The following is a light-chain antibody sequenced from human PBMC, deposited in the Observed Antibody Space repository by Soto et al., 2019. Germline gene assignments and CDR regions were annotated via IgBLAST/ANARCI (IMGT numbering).Light chain of an antibody. Sequence: EIVLTQSPATLSLSPGERATFSCRASQSVSSYLAWYQQKPGQAPRLLIYDTSNRATGIPARFSGSGSGTDFTLTISSLEPEDFAVYYCLQRRNWPLTFGGGTKVEIK. V-gene: IGKV3-11*01. J-gene: IGKJ4*01. CDR3: LQRRNWPLT. CDR1: QSVSSY. CDR2: DTS.